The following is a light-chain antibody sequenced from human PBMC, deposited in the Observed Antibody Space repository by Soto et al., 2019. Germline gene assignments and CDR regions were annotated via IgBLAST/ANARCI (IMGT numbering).Light chain of an antibody. V-gene: IGKV3-15*01. CDR3: QQYHSYPIT. Sequence: EVVMTQSPATLSVSPGERITISCRASQNVGSNLAWYQQTPGQAPSLLIYTTSSRAAGVPARFSGSGSGTEFTLTIDSLQPDDFATYYCQQYHSYPITFGQGTRLEIK. CDR1: QNVGSN. J-gene: IGKJ5*01. CDR2: TTS.